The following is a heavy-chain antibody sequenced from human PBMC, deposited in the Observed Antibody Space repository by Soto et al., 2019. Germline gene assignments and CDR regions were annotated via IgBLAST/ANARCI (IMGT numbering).Heavy chain of an antibody. CDR3: ARYCSGGSCYEGRSSLFDY. D-gene: IGHD2-15*01. CDR2: IYYNGST. V-gene: IGHV4-30-4*01. CDR1: GGSISSGDYY. J-gene: IGHJ4*02. Sequence: QVQLQESGPGLVKPSQTLSLTCTVSGGSISSGDYYWSWIRQPPGKGLEWIGYIYYNGSTYYNPSLKSRVTISVDTSKNQFSLKLSSVTAADTAVYYCARYCSGGSCYEGRSSLFDYWGQGTLVTVSS.